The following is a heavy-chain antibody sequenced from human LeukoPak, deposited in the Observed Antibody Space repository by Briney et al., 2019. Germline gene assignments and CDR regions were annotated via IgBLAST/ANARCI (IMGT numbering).Heavy chain of an antibody. Sequence: GGSLRLSCAASGFTFSSYGMHWVRQAPGKGLEWVAFIRYDGSNKYYADSVKGRFTISRDNSKNTLYLQMNSLRAEDTALYYCAKDAVRFLEWYSFDYWGQGTLVTVSS. CDR2: IRYDGSNK. CDR3: AKDAVRFLEWYSFDY. D-gene: IGHD3-3*01. CDR1: GFTFSSYG. J-gene: IGHJ4*02. V-gene: IGHV3-30*02.